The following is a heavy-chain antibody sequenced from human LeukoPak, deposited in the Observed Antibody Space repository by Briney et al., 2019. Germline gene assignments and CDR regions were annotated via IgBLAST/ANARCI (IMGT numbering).Heavy chain of an antibody. V-gene: IGHV1-69*05. CDR3: ARDKELYSSSWYYFDY. Sequence: SVKVSCKASGYTFSGYYMHWVRQAPGQGLECMGRIIPIFGTANYAQKFQGRVTITTDESTSTAYMELSSLRSEDTAVYYCARDKELYSSSWYYFDYWGQGTLVTVSS. CDR1: GYTFSGYY. D-gene: IGHD6-13*01. J-gene: IGHJ4*02. CDR2: IIPIFGTA.